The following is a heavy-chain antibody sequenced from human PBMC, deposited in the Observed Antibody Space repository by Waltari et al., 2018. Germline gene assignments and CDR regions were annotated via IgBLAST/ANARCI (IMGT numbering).Heavy chain of an antibody. CDR1: GGSFSGYY. D-gene: IGHD4-17*01. V-gene: IGHV4-34*01. J-gene: IGHJ4*02. CDR3: ARAVTPDY. Sequence: QVQLQQWGAGLLKPSETLSLTCAVYGGSFSGYYWSWIRQPPGKGLEWIGEINHSGSTNYNPSLKSRVTISVDTSKNQFSLKLSSVTAADTAVYYCARAVTPDYWGQGTLVIVSS. CDR2: INHSGST.